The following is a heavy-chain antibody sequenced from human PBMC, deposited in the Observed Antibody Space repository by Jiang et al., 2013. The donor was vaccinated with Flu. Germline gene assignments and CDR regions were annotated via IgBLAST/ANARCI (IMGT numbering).Heavy chain of an antibody. D-gene: IGHD4-17*01. V-gene: IGHV4-61*02. CDR2: IYTSGST. Sequence: GSGLVKPSQTLSLTCTVSGGSISSGSYYWSWIRQPAGKGLEWIGRIYTSGSTNYNPSLKSRVTISVDTSKNQFSLKLSSVTAADTAVYYCARAHRKTDDYGDYVYWAAPKMGGWFDPWGQGTLVTVSS. CDR1: GGSISSGSYY. J-gene: IGHJ5*02. CDR3: ARAHRKTDDYGDYVYWAAPKMGGWFDP.